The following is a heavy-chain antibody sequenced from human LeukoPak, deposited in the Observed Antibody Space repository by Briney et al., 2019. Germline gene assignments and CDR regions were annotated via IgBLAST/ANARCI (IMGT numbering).Heavy chain of an antibody. Sequence: ASVKVSCKASGYTFTSYDINWVRQATGQGLEWMGWMNPNSGNTGYVQKFQGRVTITRNTSISTAYMELSSLRSEDTAVYYCARVITGTTFYRFDPWGQGTLVTVSS. V-gene: IGHV1-8*03. J-gene: IGHJ5*02. D-gene: IGHD1-7*01. CDR1: GYTFTSYD. CDR3: ARVITGTTFYRFDP. CDR2: MNPNSGNT.